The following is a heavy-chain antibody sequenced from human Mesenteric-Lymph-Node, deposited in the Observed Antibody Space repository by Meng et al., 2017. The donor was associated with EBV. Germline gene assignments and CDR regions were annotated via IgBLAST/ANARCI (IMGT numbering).Heavy chain of an antibody. CDR1: GNSISCGVYF. J-gene: IGHJ4*02. Sequence: CQVPVKPAQTLSRPYTVSGNSISCGVYFWSWTRQPPGKGLGWIGYMNYRGTTFYSPSLKSRVTISVDTSKNQFSLKLSSVTAADTAVYFCARGELLWDYWGQGTLVTVSS. V-gene: IGHV4-30-4*01. CDR2: MNYRGTT. D-gene: IGHD2-2*01. CDR3: ARGELLWDY.